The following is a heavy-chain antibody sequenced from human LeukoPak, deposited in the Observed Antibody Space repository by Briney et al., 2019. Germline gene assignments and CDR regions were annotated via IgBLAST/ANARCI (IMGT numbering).Heavy chain of an antibody. D-gene: IGHD4-23*01. CDR1: GFTFDDYA. Sequence: GGSLRLSCAASGFTFDDYAMHWVRQAPGKGQEWVSFISWDGGSTYYADSVKGRFTISRDNSKNSLYLQMNSLRAEDTALYYCAKGHGGTTYYYCYYMDVWGKGTTVTVSS. J-gene: IGHJ6*03. V-gene: IGHV3-43D*03. CDR3: AKGHGGTTYYYCYYMDV. CDR2: ISWDGGST.